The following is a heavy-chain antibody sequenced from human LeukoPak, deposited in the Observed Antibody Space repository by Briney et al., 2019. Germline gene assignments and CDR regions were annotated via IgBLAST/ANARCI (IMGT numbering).Heavy chain of an antibody. CDR2: IYYSGST. CDR1: GGSISSYY. V-gene: IGHV4-59*08. D-gene: IGHD4-23*01. CDR3: ARRIRGGNSAYYFDY. Sequence: PSETLSLTYTVSGGSISSYYWSWIRQPPGKGLEWIGYIYYSGSTNYNPSLKSRVTISVDTSKNQFSLKLSSVTAADTAVYYCARRIRGGNSAYYFDYWGQGTLVTVSS. J-gene: IGHJ4*02.